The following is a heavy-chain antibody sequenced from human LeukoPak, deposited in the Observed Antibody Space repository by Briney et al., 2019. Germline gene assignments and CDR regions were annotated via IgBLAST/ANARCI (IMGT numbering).Heavy chain of an antibody. Sequence: SETLSLTCTVSGGSISGSSYYWGWIRQPPGKGLEWIGSIYYSGSTYYNPSHKSRVTISVDTSKNQFSLKLSSVTAADTAVYYCARRGSGSLTFDYWGQGTLVTVSS. CDR3: ARRGSGSLTFDY. J-gene: IGHJ4*02. CDR2: IYYSGST. V-gene: IGHV4-39*01. CDR1: GGSISGSSYY. D-gene: IGHD6-13*01.